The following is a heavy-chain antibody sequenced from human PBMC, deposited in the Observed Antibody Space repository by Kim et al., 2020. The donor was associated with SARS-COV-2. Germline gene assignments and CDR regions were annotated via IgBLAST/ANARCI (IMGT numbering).Heavy chain of an antibody. J-gene: IGHJ4*02. CDR3: ASTPHSYYYDSSGYYPTPFDY. CDR2: INTNTGNP. Sequence: ASVKVSCKASGYTFTSYAVNWVRQAPGQGLEWMGWINTNTGNPTYAQGFTGRFVFSLDTSVSTAYLQISSLKAEDTAVYYCASTPHSYYYDSSGYYPTPFDYWGQGTLVTVSS. V-gene: IGHV7-4-1*02. D-gene: IGHD3-22*01. CDR1: GYTFTSYA.